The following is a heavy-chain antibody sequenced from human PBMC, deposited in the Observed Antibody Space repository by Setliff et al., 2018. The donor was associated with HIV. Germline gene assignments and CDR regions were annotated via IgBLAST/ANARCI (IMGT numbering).Heavy chain of an antibody. D-gene: IGHD1-26*01. CDR3: ARDIGGANSR. V-gene: IGHV3-21*01. J-gene: IGHJ4*02. CDR2: ISSTSTYT. Sequence: GSLRLSCAASGFTFSSYNMNWVRQAPGKGLEWVSSISSTSTYTYYADSLKGRFSISRDNAKNILYLQMNSLRAEDTAVYYCARDIGGANSRWGQGTLVTVSS. CDR1: GFTFSSYN.